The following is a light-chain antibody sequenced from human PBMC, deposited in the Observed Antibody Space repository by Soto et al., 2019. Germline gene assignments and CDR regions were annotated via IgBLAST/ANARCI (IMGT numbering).Light chain of an antibody. Sequence: EIVLTQSPGTLSLSPGERATLSCRASQSVSSTYLAWYQQKPGQAPRLLIYGASSRATGTPDRFSGSGSGTDFTLTISRLEPEDVALYCCQQYGSSLFTFGPGTKVDIK. CDR3: QQYGSSLFT. CDR1: QSVSSTY. V-gene: IGKV3-20*01. J-gene: IGKJ3*01. CDR2: GAS.